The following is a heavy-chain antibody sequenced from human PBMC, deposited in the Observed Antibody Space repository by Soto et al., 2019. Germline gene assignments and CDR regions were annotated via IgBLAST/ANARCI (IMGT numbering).Heavy chain of an antibody. J-gene: IGHJ4*02. CDR1: GGTFSSYA. CDR3: ARNRLEAEYSSSSGLDY. V-gene: IGHV1-69*13. CDR2: IIPIFGTA. Sequence: ASVKVSCKASGGTFSSYAISWVRQAPGQGLEWMGGIIPIFGTANYAQKFQGRVTITADESTSTAYMELSSLRSEDTAVYYCARNRLEAEYSSSSGLDYWGQGTLVTVSS. D-gene: IGHD6-6*01.